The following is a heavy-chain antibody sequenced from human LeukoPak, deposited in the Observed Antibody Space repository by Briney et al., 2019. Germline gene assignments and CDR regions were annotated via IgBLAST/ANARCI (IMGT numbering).Heavy chain of an antibody. CDR1: GASMSSNY. D-gene: IGHD5-18*01. CDR3: ARRSYSYGYLWWSDP. V-gene: IGHV4-59*12. J-gene: IGHJ5*02. Sequence: SETLSLTCNVSGASMSSNYWSWIRQPPGKGLEWIGYIYHSGNTNYSPSLESRVTMSVDESKNQFSLKLSSVTAADTAVYYCARRSYSYGYLWWSDPWGQGTLVTVSS. CDR2: IYHSGNT.